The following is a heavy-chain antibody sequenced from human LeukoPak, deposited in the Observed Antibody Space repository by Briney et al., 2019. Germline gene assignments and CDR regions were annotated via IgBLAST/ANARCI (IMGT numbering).Heavy chain of an antibody. CDR2: IYYSGST. D-gene: IGHD3-22*01. Sequence: DPSETLSLTCTVSGGSISSYYWSWIRQPPGKGLEWIGYIYYSGSTNSNPSLKSRVTISVDTSKNQFSLKLSSVTAADTAVYYCARLDYYDSSGHIDYWGQGTLVTVSS. J-gene: IGHJ4*02. CDR3: ARLDYYDSSGHIDY. CDR1: GGSISSYY. V-gene: IGHV4-59*08.